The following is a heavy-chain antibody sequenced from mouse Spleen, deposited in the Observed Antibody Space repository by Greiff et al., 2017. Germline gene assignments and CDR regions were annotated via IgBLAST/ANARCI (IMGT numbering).Heavy chain of an antibody. J-gene: IGHJ2*01. CDR1: GFSLTSYG. CDR2: IWSGGST. CDR3: ARGDGNWDFDY. D-gene: IGHD2-1*01. Sequence: VKLVESGPGLVQPSQSLSITCTVSGFSLTSYGVHWVRQSPGKGLEWLGVIWSGGSTDYNAAFISRLSISKDNSKSQVFFKMNSLQADDTAIYYCARGDGNWDFDYWGQGTTLTVSS. V-gene: IGHV2-2*01.